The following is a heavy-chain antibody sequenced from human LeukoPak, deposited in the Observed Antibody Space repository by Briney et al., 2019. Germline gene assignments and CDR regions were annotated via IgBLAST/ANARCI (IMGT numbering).Heavy chain of an antibody. V-gene: IGHV3-30-3*01. CDR3: ASSSVAGRYYYYYYGMDV. CDR1: GFTFSSYA. J-gene: IGHJ6*02. CDR2: ISYDGSNK. Sequence: GGSLRLSCAASGFTFSSYAMHWVRQAPGKGLEWVAVISYDGSNKYYADSVKGRFTISRDNSKNTLYLQMNSLRAEDTAVYYCASSSVAGRYYYYYYGMDVWGQGTTVTVS. D-gene: IGHD6-19*01.